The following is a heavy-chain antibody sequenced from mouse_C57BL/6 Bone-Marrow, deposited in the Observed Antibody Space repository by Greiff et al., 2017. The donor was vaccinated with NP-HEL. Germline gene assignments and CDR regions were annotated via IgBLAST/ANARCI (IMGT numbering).Heavy chain of an antibody. CDR2: ISSGGSYT. D-gene: IGHD1-1*01. CDR3: ARSPYYGSSFYAMDY. V-gene: IGHV5-6*01. CDR1: GFTFSSYG. J-gene: IGHJ4*01. Sequence: DVHLVESGGDLVKPGGSLKLSCAASGFTFSSYGMSWVRQTPDKRLEWVATISSGGSYTYYPDSVKGRFTISRDNAKNTLYLQMSSLKSEDTAMYYCARSPYYGSSFYAMDYWGQGTSVTVSS.